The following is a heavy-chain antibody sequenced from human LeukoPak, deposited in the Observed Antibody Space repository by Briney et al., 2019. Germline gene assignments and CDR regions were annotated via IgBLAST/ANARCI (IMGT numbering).Heavy chain of an antibody. Sequence: GGSLRLSCTASGLTFSSFSMNWVRQAPGKGLEWVSAISGSGGSTYYADSVKGRFTISRDNSKNTLYLQMNSLRAEDAAVYYCAKRATIFGVVLGAFDIWGQGTMVTVSS. CDR2: ISGSGGST. V-gene: IGHV3-23*01. CDR3: AKRATIFGVVLGAFDI. D-gene: IGHD3-3*01. CDR1: GLTFSSFS. J-gene: IGHJ3*02.